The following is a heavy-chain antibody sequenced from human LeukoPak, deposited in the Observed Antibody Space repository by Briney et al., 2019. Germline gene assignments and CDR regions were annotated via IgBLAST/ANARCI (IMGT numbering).Heavy chain of an antibody. CDR3: ARDHNYAFDN. CDR2: IGTDSGNT. Sequence: GGSLRLSCTASGFPFIEYSMNWVRQVPGKGLEWISYIGTDSGNTKYADSVRGRFTISADKAKNSLYLQMNSLRVEDTAVYYCARDHNYAFDNWGQGTLVSVAS. J-gene: IGHJ4*02. V-gene: IGHV3-48*01. CDR1: GFPFIEYS. D-gene: IGHD1-1*01.